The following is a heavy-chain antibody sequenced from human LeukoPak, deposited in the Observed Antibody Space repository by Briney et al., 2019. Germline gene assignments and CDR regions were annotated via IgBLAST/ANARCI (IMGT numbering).Heavy chain of an antibody. CDR2: INTDGSST. J-gene: IGHJ6*02. CDR3: AGVVSSSWTGYYYGMDV. CDR1: GFIFSNYW. V-gene: IGHV3-74*01. Sequence: PGGSLRLSCAGSGFIFSNYWMHWVRQAPGKGLVWVSRINTDGSSTSYADSLKGRFTISRDNAKNTLYLQMNSLRAEDTAVYYCAGVVSSSWTGYYYGMDVWGQGTTVTVSS. D-gene: IGHD6-13*01.